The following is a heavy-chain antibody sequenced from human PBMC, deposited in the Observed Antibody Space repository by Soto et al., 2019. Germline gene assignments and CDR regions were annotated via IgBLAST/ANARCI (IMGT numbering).Heavy chain of an antibody. CDR1: GFTFSSYA. CDR3: AKACSSTSCYDEYYFDY. V-gene: IGHV3-23*01. CDR2: ISGSGGST. D-gene: IGHD2-2*01. Sequence: EVQLLESGGGLVQPGGSLRLSCAASGFTFSSYAMSWVRQAPGKGLEWVSAISGSGGSTYYADSVKGRFTISRDNSKNTLYLQMNSLRAEDTAVYYCAKACSSTSCYDEYYFDYWAREPWSPSPQ. J-gene: IGHJ4*02.